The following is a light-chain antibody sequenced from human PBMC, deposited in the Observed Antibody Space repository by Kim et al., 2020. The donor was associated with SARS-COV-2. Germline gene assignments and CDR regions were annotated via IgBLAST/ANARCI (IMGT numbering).Light chain of an antibody. CDR1: EDIGNL. J-gene: IGKJ2*01. Sequence: DIQMTQSPSSLAASVGDRITITCQASEDIGNLLNWFQQKPGKAPKLLIYDVSTLERGVPTRFSGGISGTDYTFTISSLQPEDIATYFCQQYEDLPYTFGRGTKLEI. CDR2: DVS. V-gene: IGKV1-33*01. CDR3: QQYEDLPYT.